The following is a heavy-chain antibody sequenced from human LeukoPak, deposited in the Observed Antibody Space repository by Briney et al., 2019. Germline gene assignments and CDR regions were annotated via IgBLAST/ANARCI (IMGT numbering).Heavy chain of an antibody. Sequence: PGGSLRLSCAAPGFTFSSYGMHWVRQAPGKGLEWVAFIRYDGSNKYYADSVKGRFTISRDNSKNTLYLQMNSLRAEDTAVYYCAKRLGYCSSTSCYALDYWGQGTLVTVSS. J-gene: IGHJ4*02. D-gene: IGHD2-2*01. CDR3: AKRLGYCSSTSCYALDY. CDR1: GFTFSSYG. V-gene: IGHV3-30*02. CDR2: IRYDGSNK.